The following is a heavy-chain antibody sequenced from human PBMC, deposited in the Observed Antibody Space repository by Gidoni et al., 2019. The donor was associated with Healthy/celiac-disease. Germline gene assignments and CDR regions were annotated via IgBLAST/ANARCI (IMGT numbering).Heavy chain of an antibody. CDR1: GFTFSSYA. CDR2: ISYYGSNK. V-gene: IGHV3-30-3*01. CDR3: ARATRRSEYSMAY. Sequence: QVQLVESGGGVVQPGRSLRLSCAASGFTFSSYAMHWVRQAPGKGLEWVAVISYYGSNKYYADSVKGRFTISRDNSKNTLYLQRNSLRAEDTAVYYCARATRRSEYSMAYWGQGTLVTVSA. D-gene: IGHD6-6*01. J-gene: IGHJ4*02.